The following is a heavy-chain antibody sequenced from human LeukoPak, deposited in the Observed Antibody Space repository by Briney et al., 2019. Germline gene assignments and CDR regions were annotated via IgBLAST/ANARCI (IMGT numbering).Heavy chain of an antibody. CDR3: ARDVVGRRRGAFDI. Sequence: PGGSLRLSCAASGFTFSSYAMSWVRQAPGKGLEWVSAISGSGGSTYYADSVKGRFTISRDNSKNTLYLQMNSLRGEDTAVYYCARDVVGRRRGAFDIWGQGTMLTVSS. J-gene: IGHJ3*02. D-gene: IGHD2-21*01. V-gene: IGHV3-23*01. CDR2: ISGSGGST. CDR1: GFTFSSYA.